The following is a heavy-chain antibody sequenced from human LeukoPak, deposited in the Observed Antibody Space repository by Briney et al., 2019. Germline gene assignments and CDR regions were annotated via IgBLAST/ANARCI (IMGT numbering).Heavy chain of an antibody. CDR2: IWYDGSNK. CDR1: GFTFSSYG. Sequence: GRSLRLSCAASGFTFSSYGMHWVRQAPGKGLEWVAVIWYDGSNKYYADPVKGRFTISRDNSKNTLYLQMNSLRAEDTAVYYCARDSRSGYFDYWGQGTLVTVSS. V-gene: IGHV3-33*01. D-gene: IGHD2-15*01. CDR3: ARDSRSGYFDY. J-gene: IGHJ4*02.